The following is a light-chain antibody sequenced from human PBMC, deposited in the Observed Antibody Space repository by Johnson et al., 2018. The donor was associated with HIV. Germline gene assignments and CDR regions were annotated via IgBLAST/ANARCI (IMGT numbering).Light chain of an antibody. V-gene: IGLV1-51*02. J-gene: IGLJ1*01. Sequence: QSVLTQPPSVSAAPGQKVTISCSGSSSNIGNNYVSWYQQLPGTAPKLLIYENNKRPSGIPDRFSGSKSGTSATLAITGLQAGDEADYYCGTWDTSLSAYVFGTGTTVTVL. CDR2: ENN. CDR3: GTWDTSLSAYV. CDR1: SSNIGNNY.